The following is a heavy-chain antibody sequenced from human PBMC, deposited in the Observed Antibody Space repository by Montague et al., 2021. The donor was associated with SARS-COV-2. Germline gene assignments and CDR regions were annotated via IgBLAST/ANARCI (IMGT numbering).Heavy chain of an antibody. CDR3: ARRGRKLLPVATTIGGFDI. J-gene: IGHJ3*02. V-gene: IGHV4-39*02. CDR2: IYDSGST. Sequence: SETLSLTCTVSDGSISSSNYYWDWIRQPPGKGLEWIGSIYDSGSTYYXXXLKSRVTISVDTSKNHFSLKLSSVTAADTAVYYCARRGRKLLPVATTIGGFDIWGQGTIVTVSS. CDR1: DGSISSSNYY. D-gene: IGHD5-12*01.